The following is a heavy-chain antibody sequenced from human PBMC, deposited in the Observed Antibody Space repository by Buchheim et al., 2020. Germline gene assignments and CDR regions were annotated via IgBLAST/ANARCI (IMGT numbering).Heavy chain of an antibody. CDR1: GFSLNTNGMC. CDR2: INWDDDK. Sequence: QVTLRESGPALVTPTQTLTLTCTFSGFSLNTNGMCVNWIRQPPGKAPEWLALINWDDDKFYSPPLKTRLTISKDASKNQVVLTMTNVDPVDTATYYCARTYFYDSGSFYNFDYWGQGTL. V-gene: IGHV2-70*13. CDR3: ARTYFYDSGSFYNFDY. D-gene: IGHD3-10*01. J-gene: IGHJ4*02.